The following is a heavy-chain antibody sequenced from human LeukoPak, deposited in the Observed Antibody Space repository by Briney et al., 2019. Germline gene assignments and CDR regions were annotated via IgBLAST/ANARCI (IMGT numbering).Heavy chain of an antibody. Sequence: QPGGSLRLSCAPSGITFSSYWMIWVRQAPGKGLEWVANIKPDGSEKYSVDSVKGRFTISRDNAKNSLYLQMNSLRADDTAVYYCVRDTSGVGVDFWGQGTLVTVSS. V-gene: IGHV3-7*03. CDR1: GITFSSYW. D-gene: IGHD1-1*01. J-gene: IGHJ4*02. CDR2: IKPDGSEK. CDR3: VRDTSGVGVDF.